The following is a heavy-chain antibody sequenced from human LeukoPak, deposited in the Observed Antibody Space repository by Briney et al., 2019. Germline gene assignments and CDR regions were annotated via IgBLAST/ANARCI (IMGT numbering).Heavy chain of an antibody. CDR2: IYYSGST. D-gene: IGHD2-15*01. J-gene: IGHJ6*02. CDR3: ARGRVDYGIDV. Sequence: PSETLSLTCTVSGGSISSYYWSWIWQPPGKGLEWIGYIYYSGSTNYNPSLKSRVTISVDTSKNQFSLKLSSVTAADTAVYYCARGRVDYGIDVWGQGTTVTVSS. CDR1: GGSISSYY. V-gene: IGHV4-59*01.